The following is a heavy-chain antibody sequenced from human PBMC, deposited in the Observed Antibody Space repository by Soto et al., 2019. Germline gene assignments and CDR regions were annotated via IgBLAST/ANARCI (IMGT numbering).Heavy chain of an antibody. D-gene: IGHD2-21*01. V-gene: IGHV1-46*01. CDR3: ARGGCGGECSFDY. CDR2: INPSGGDT. J-gene: IGHJ4*02. Sequence: GASVKVSCKASGYTFTGYYMHWVRQAPGQGLEWMGIINPSGGDTTYAQQFQGRVTMTRDASTRTVYMELSSLRSEDTAVYYCARGGCGGECSFDYWGQGTRVTVSS. CDR1: GYTFTGYY.